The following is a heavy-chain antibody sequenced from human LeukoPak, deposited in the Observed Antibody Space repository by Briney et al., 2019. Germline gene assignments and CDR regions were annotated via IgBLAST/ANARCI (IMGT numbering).Heavy chain of an antibody. J-gene: IGHJ4*02. Sequence: PGGSLRLSCAASGFVVTANYLAWARQAPGKGLEWVSTISNGGDPFYGDSVKGQSTISRDESTNTFSLQLDSLRVEDMGVYYCALLSGGTFDYWGQGTQVTVAS. CDR3: ALLSGGTFDY. D-gene: IGHD2/OR15-2a*01. V-gene: IGHV3-53*01. CDR1: GFVVTANY. CDR2: ISNGGDP.